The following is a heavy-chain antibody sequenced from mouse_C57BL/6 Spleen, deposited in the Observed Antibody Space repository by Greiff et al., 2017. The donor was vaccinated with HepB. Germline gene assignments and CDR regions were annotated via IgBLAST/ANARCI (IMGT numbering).Heavy chain of an antibody. J-gene: IGHJ1*03. CDR3: ARWYYDGYPYFDV. Sequence: VQLKQSGPELVKPGASVKIPCKASGYTFTDYNMDWVKQSHGKSLEWIGDINPNNGGTIYNQKFKGKATLTVDKSSSTAYMELRSLTSEDTAVYYCARWYYDGYPYFDVWGTGTTVTVSS. D-gene: IGHD2-3*01. V-gene: IGHV1-18*01. CDR2: INPNNGGT. CDR1: GYTFTDYN.